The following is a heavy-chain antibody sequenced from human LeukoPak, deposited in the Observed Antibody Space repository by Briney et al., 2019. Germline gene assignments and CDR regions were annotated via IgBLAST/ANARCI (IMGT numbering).Heavy chain of an antibody. V-gene: IGHV3-74*01. CDR2: ITSDGSDT. CDR1: GLTFRNYW. Sequence: GGSLRLSCAASGLTFRNYWMHWVRQAPGKGLMWLSRITSDGSDTIYADSGKGRFTISRDNAKNTVYLQMNSLSAEDTAVYYCATGGEQSYDYWGQGTLVTVSS. CDR3: ATGGEQSYDY. D-gene: IGHD1/OR15-1a*01. J-gene: IGHJ4*02.